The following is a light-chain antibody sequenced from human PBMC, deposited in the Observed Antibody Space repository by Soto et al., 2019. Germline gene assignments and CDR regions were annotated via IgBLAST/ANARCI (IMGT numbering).Light chain of an antibody. CDR3: HQRINWPRT. J-gene: IGKJ2*01. V-gene: IGKV3-11*01. CDR2: DAS. CDR1: QSVSSY. Sequence: DIVLTQSPATLSLSPGERATLSCRASQSVSSYLAWYQQKPGQAPRLLIYDASNRATGIPARFSGSGSGTDFTLTISSLGPEDFAVYYCHQRINWPRTFGQGTKLEIK.